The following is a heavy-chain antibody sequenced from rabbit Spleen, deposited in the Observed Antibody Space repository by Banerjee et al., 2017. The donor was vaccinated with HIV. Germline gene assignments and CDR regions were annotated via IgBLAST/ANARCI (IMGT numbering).Heavy chain of an antibody. CDR1: GFTLSRKW. V-gene: IGHV1S45*01. J-gene: IGHJ6*01. CDR2: IYTGDGST. CDR3: AKDIHDVDL. Sequence: QEHLVESGGGLVQPEGSLTLTCTASGFTLSRKWMYWVRQAPGKGLEWIAYIYTGDGSTYYANWAKGRFTISQTSSTTVTLKMTSLTAVDTATYFCAKDIHDVDLWGPGTLVTVS.